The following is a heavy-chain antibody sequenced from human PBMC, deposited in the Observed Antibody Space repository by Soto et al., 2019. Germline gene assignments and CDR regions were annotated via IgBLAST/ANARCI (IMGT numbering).Heavy chain of an antibody. V-gene: IGHV7-4-1*01. J-gene: IGHJ6*02. CDR2: INTNTGNP. CDR1: GYTFTSYA. Sequence: ASVKVSCKASGYTFTSYAMNWVRQAPGQGLEWMGWINTNTGNPTYAQGFTGRFVFSLDTSVSTAYLQICSLKAEDTAVYYCARERVVAERPYYYSGMDVWGQGTTVTVSS. D-gene: IGHD2-15*01. CDR3: ARERVVAERPYYYSGMDV.